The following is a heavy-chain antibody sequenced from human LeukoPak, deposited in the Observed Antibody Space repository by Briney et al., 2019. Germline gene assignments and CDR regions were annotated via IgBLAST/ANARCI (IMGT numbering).Heavy chain of an antibody. CDR1: GYTFTSYG. V-gene: IGHV1-18*01. CDR2: ISAYNGNT. Sequence: ASVKVSCKASGYTFTSYGISWVRQAPGQGLAWMGWISAYNGNTNYAQKLQGRVTMTTDTSTSTAYMELRSLRSDDTAVYYCARVQDARTGYNYDYWIRGTLVTVSS. J-gene: IGHJ4*02. D-gene: IGHD3/OR15-3a*01. CDR3: ARVQDARTGYNYDY.